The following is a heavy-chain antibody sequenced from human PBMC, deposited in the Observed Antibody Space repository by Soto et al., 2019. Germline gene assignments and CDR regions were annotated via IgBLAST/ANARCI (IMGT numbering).Heavy chain of an antibody. CDR2: IYYSGST. CDR1: GGSISSYY. D-gene: IGHD3-22*01. Sequence: PSETLSLTCTVSGGSISSYYWSWIRQPPGKGLEWIGYIYYSGSTNYNPSLKSRVTISVDTSKNQFSLKLSSVTAADTAVYYCARLYYDRTYYFDYWGQGTLVTVSS. J-gene: IGHJ4*02. V-gene: IGHV4-59*08. CDR3: ARLYYDRTYYFDY.